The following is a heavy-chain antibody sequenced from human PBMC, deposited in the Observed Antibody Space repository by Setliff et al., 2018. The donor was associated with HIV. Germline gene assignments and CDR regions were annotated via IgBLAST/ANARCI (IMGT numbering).Heavy chain of an antibody. J-gene: IGHJ4*02. V-gene: IGHV4-4*07. D-gene: IGHD3-9*01. CDR1: GVSTSIHY. Sequence: PSETLSLTCTVSGVSTSIHYWVWIRQPAGRGLEWIGRIHTSDTTRYNPSLQSRVAMSVDTSKNQFSLKLNAVTAADTAVYYCATAEYDLLTGYYYPFDYWGQGTLVTVSS. CDR3: ATAEYDLLTGYYYPFDY. CDR2: IHTSDTT.